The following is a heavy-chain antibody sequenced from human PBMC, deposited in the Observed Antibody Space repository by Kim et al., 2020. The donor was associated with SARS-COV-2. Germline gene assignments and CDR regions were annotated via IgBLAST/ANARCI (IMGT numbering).Heavy chain of an antibody. CDR1: GYTFTSYD. Sequence: ASVKVSCKASGYTFTSYDINWVRQATGQGLEWMGWMNPNSGNTGYAQKFQGRVTMTRNTSISTAYMELSSLRSEDTAVYYCARKARPEGFLEWLLYNFDYWGQGTLVTVSS. CDR3: ARKARPEGFLEWLLYNFDY. D-gene: IGHD3-3*01. CDR2: MNPNSGNT. J-gene: IGHJ4*02. V-gene: IGHV1-8*01.